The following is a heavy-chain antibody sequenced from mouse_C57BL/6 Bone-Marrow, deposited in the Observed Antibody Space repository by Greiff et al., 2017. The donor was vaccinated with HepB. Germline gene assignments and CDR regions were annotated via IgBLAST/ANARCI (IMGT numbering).Heavy chain of an antibody. V-gene: IGHV1-81*01. CDR3: ARYYSNYVSWFAY. D-gene: IGHD2-5*01. CDR2: IYPRSGNT. CDR1: GYTFTSYG. Sequence: VQLQESGAELARPGASVKLSCKASGYTFTSYGISWVKQRTGQGLEWIGEIYPRSGNTYYNEKFKGKATLTADKSSSTAYMELRSLTSEDSAVYFCARYYSNYVSWFAYWGQGTLVTVSA. J-gene: IGHJ3*01.